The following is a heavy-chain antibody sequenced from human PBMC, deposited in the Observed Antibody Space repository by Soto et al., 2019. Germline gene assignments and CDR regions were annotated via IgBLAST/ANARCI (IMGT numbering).Heavy chain of an antibody. CDR2: INHSGST. CDR1: GGSFSDNY. Sequence: SETLSLTCALYGGSFSDNYCAWIRQSPGKGLEWIGEINHSGSTNYNPSLKTRVTISFDTAMNLFSLKLTSVTAADTAVYYCARGPPFYDYGMDVWGQGTTVTVSS. V-gene: IGHV4-34*01. J-gene: IGHJ6*02. CDR3: ARGPPFYDYGMDV.